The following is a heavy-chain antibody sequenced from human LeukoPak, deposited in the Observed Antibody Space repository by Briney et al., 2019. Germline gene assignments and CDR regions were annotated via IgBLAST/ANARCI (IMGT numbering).Heavy chain of an antibody. CDR2: IKKDGSQK. V-gene: IGHV3-7*03. CDR3: TRVFGGYDVSDY. J-gene: IGHJ4*02. Sequence: GGSLRLSCAASGFTLSSFWMSWVRQAPGKGLEWVANIKKDGSQKYYVDSVEGRFTISRDNAKNSLYLQMDSLRVDDTAVYYCTRVFGGYDVSDYWGQGTLVTVSS. CDR1: GFTLSSFW. D-gene: IGHD3-3*01.